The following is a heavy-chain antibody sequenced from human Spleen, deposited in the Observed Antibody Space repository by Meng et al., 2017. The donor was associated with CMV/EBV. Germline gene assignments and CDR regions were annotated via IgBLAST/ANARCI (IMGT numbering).Heavy chain of an antibody. D-gene: IGHD3-3*01. V-gene: IGHV1-18*01. CDR3: ARVGTIFGVVPSSYYYGMDV. Sequence: ASVKVSCKASGYTFTSYGISWVRQAPGQGLEWMGWISAYNGNTNYAQKLQGRVTMTTDTSTSTAYMELRSLRSDDTAVYYCARVGTIFGVVPSSYYYGMDVWGQGTTVTVSS. CDR2: ISAYNGNT. J-gene: IGHJ6*02. CDR1: GYTFTSYG.